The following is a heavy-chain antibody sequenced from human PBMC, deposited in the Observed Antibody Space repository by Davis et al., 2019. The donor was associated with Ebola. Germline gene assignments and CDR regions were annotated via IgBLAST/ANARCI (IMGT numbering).Heavy chain of an antibody. D-gene: IGHD6-19*01. V-gene: IGHV4-34*01. CDR3: ASWGIAVAADYYGMDV. CDR2: IYHSGST. Sequence: SCAASGFTVSSNYMSWVRQPPGKGLEWIGEIYHSGSTNYNPSLKSRVTISVDTSKNQFSLKLSSVTAADTAVYYCASWGIAVAADYYGMDVWGQGTTVTVSS. CDR1: GFTVSSNY. J-gene: IGHJ6*02.